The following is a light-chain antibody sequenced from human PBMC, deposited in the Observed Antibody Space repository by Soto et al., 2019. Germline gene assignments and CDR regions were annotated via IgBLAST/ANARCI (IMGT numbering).Light chain of an antibody. Sequence: EIVLTQSPGTLSLSPGDRATLSCRASQSVRSGYLAWYQQKPGQAPRLLIYVASSRATGIPDRFSGSGSGTDFTLTISRLEPEDIAVYYCRQYGSSPFTFGPGTQVTIK. V-gene: IGKV3-20*01. J-gene: IGKJ3*01. CDR3: RQYGSSPFT. CDR1: QSVRSGY. CDR2: VAS.